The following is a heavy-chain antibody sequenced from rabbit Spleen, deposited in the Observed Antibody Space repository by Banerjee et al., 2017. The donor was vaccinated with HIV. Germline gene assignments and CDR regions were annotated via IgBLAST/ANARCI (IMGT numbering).Heavy chain of an antibody. D-gene: IGHD1-1*01. J-gene: IGHJ4*01. CDR2: IDPIFGST. V-gene: IGHV1S47*01. Sequence: QEQLVESGGGLVQPGGSLQLSCKASGFDFSSYGVSWVRQGPGKGLEWIGYIDPIFGSTVYASWVNGRFTISRENTQNTLYLQLNSLTVADTATYFCTRDDGSGHYIDGYFNLWGQGTLVTVS. CDR3: TRDDGSGHYIDGYFNL. CDR1: GFDFSSYG.